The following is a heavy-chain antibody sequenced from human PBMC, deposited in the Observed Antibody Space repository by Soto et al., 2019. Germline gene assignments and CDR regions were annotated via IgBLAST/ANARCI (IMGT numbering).Heavy chain of an antibody. Sequence: PGGSLRLSCAASGFTFTNYWMSWVRQAPGKGLEWVANIKQDGSEKYFVESVKGRFTISRDNPKNSLYLQMTSLRAEDTAIYYCARPGYCSSTSCPNWFDPWGQGTLVTVSS. D-gene: IGHD2-2*01. CDR1: GFTFTNYW. V-gene: IGHV3-7*03. CDR2: IKQDGSEK. J-gene: IGHJ5*02. CDR3: ARPGYCSSTSCPNWFDP.